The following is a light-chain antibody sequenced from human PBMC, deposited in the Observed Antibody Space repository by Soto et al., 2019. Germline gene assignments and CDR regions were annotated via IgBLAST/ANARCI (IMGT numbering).Light chain of an antibody. CDR2: AAS. CDR1: QGISNY. CDR3: LQPNSYTWT. J-gene: IGKJ1*01. V-gene: IGKV1-17*03. Sequence: DIQMTQSPSAMSSSVGSRFTTTWLASQGISNYLAWVQQKTGTAPKRLIYAASSLQSGVPSRFSGSGSGTEFTLKISSLQPEDFATYYCLQPNSYTWTFGTGTKVDIK.